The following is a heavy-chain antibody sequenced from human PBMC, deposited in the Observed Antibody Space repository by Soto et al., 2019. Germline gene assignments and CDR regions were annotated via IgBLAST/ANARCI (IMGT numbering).Heavy chain of an antibody. CDR3: ARDTLWWWLPGAYYYGMDV. CDR1: GYTFTGYY. CDR2: INPNSGGT. D-gene: IGHD2-21*01. Sequence: ASVKVSCKASGYTFTGYYMRWVRQAPGQGLEWMGWINPNSGGTNYAQKFQGWVTMTRDTSISTAYMELSSLRAEDTAVYYCARDTLWWWLPGAYYYGMDVWGQGTTVTVSS. J-gene: IGHJ6*02. V-gene: IGHV1-2*04.